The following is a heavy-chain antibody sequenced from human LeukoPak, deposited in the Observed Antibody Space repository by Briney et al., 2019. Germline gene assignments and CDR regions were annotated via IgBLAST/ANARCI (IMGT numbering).Heavy chain of an antibody. CDR1: GFTVSSNY. D-gene: IGHD4-17*01. CDR3: ARDQMGNYGDYLGTG. CDR2: IYSGGST. Sequence: GGSLRLSCAASGFTVSSNYMSWVRQAPGKGLEWVSVIYSGGSTYYADSVRGRFTISRDNSKNTLYLQMNSLRAEDTAVYYCARDQMGNYGDYLGTGWGQGTLVTVSS. J-gene: IGHJ4*02. V-gene: IGHV3-66*01.